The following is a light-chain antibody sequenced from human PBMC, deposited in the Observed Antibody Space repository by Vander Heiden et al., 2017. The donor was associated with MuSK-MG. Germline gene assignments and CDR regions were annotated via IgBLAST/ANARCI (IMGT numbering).Light chain of an antibody. Sequence: LIYGASTRATGIPGRFSGSGSGTEFTLTISSLQSEDSAIYHCLQYSLWALTFGGGTKVEI. V-gene: IGKV3-15*01. J-gene: IGKJ4*01. CDR2: GAS. CDR3: LQYSLWALT.